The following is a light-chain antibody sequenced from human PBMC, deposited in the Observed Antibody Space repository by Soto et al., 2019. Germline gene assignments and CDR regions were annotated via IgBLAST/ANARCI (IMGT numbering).Light chain of an antibody. CDR2: DVS. CDR1: TSDVGGYNY. J-gene: IGLJ1*01. V-gene: IGLV2-14*01. CDR3: SSYTSSSSYV. Sequence: QSALTQPASVSGSPGQSITIPCTGTTSDVGGYNYVSWYQQHPGKAPKLMIYDVSNRPSGVSNRFSGSKSVNTASLTISGLQAEDEADYYCSSYTSSSSYVFGTGTKLTVL.